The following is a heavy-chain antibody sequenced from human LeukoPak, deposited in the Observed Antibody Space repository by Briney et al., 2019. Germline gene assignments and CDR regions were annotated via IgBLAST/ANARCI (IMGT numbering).Heavy chain of an antibody. CDR3: AKGKVWFGELDF. V-gene: IGHV3-23*01. J-gene: IGHJ4*02. CDR2: MSGSGASI. Sequence: PGGSLRLSCAASGFTFKTYALTWVRQAPGKGLECVPGMSGSGASIYYADSVKGRFTISRDTSKNTVYLQMNSLSAEDTAVYYCAKGKVWFGELDFWGQGTLVSVSS. CDR1: GFTFKTYA. D-gene: IGHD3-10*01.